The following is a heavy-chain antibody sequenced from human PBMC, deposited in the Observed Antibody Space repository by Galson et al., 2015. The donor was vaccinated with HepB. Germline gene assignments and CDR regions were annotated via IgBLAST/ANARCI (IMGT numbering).Heavy chain of an antibody. D-gene: IGHD6-19*01. CDR3: AKHVLPYTSGWYGYFDY. V-gene: IGHV5-10-1*01. J-gene: IGHJ4*02. CDR2: IDPRDSYT. CDR1: GYDFTTYW. Sequence: QSGAEVKKPGESLRISCKASGYDFTTYWISWVRQMPGKVLEWMGRIDPRDSYTHYSPSIQGHVTISVDKSLSTAYLQWSSLKASDTAMYFCAKHVLPYTSGWYGYFDYWGQGTLVTVSS.